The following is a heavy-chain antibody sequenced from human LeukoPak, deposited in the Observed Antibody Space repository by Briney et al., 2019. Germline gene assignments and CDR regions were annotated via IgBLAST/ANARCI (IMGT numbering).Heavy chain of an antibody. Sequence: GASVKVSCKASGYTFTSYGISWLRQAPEQGLEWMGWISAYNGNTNYAQKLQGRVTMTTDTSTSTAYMELRSLRSDDTAVYYCARDAGGIVTMIVVAKDAFDIWGQGTMVTVSS. CDR1: GYTFTSYG. D-gene: IGHD3-22*01. CDR3: ARDAGGIVTMIVVAKDAFDI. J-gene: IGHJ3*02. V-gene: IGHV1-18*01. CDR2: ISAYNGNT.